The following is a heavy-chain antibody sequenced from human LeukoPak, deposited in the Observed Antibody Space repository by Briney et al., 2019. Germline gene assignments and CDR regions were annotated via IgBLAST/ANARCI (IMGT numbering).Heavy chain of an antibody. J-gene: IGHJ4*02. CDR1: GFTFSSYS. CDR2: ISSSSSYI. V-gene: IGHV3-21*01. D-gene: IGHD3-10*01. CDR3: ARVDYYCSGSYPVCSY. Sequence: GGSLRLSCAASGFTFSSYSMKWVRQAPGKGLEWVSSISSSSSYIYYADSVKGRFTISRDNAKNSLYLQMNSLRAEDTAVYYCARVDYYCSGSYPVCSYWGQGTLVTVSS.